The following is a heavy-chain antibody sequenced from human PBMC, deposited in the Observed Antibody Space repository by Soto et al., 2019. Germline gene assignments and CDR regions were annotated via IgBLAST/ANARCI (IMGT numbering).Heavy chain of an antibody. CDR1: GYTFTSYA. Sequence: QVQLVQSGAEVKKPGASVKVSCKASGYTFTSYAMHWVRQAPGQRLEWMGWINAGNGNTKYSQKFQGRVTITRDTSASTAYMELSSLRSEDTAVYYCARDRGASATYYGMDVWGQGTTVTVSS. CDR2: INAGNGNT. J-gene: IGHJ6*02. V-gene: IGHV1-3*01. CDR3: ARDRGASATYYGMDV. D-gene: IGHD3-10*01.